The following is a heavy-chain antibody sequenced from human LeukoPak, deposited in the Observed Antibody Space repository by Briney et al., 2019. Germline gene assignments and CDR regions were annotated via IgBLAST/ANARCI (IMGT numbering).Heavy chain of an antibody. CDR2: ISGSGGST. J-gene: IGHJ4*02. CDR3: AKPYYYDSSGYYYFDY. V-gene: IGHV3-23*01. Sequence: PGGSLRLSCAASGFTFSSYAMSWVRRAPGKGLEWVSAISGSGGSTYYADSVKGRFTISRDNSKNTLYLQMNSLRAEDTAVYYCAKPYYYDSSGYYYFDYWGQGTLVTVSS. D-gene: IGHD3-22*01. CDR1: GFTFSSYA.